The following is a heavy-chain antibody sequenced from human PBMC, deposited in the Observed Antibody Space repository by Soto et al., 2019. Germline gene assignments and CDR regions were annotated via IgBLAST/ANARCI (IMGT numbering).Heavy chain of an antibody. J-gene: IGHJ4*02. V-gene: IGHV3-7*01. CDR3: ARGRYSSGWYLGY. CDR2: IKQDGSEK. D-gene: IGHD6-19*01. CDR1: GFTFSSYW. Sequence: GGSLRLSCAASGFTFSSYWMSLVRQAPGKGLEWVANIKQDGSEKYYVDSVKGRFTISRDNAKNSLYLQMNSLRAEDTAVYYCARGRYSSGWYLGYWGQGTLVTVSS.